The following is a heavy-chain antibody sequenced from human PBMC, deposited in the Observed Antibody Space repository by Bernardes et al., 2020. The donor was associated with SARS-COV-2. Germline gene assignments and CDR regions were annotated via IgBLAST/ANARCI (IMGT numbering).Heavy chain of an antibody. Sequence: GGSLRLSCAASGFAAGDYCMEWVRQAPGKGLEWVSLVKPDGVTTRYANSVKGRFTIARDNAKNMLYLQMNSLRVEDTAVYYCTRASDAAFGIWGQGTLVTVSS. D-gene: IGHD1-20*01. CDR2: VKPDGVTT. CDR3: TRASDAAFGI. V-gene: IGHV3-74*01. J-gene: IGHJ4*02. CDR1: GFAAGDYC.